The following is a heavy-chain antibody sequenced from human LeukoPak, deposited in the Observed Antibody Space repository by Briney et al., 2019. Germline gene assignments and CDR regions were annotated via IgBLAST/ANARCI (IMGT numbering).Heavy chain of an antibody. D-gene: IGHD6-19*01. V-gene: IGHV3-30*03. CDR2: ISYDGSSK. CDR3: AREGLGIAVAGRGNWFDP. Sequence: GGSLRLSCAASGFTFSSYWMHWVRQAPGKGLEWVAVISYDGSSKYHTDSEKGRFPISRDNSKNTLYLQMNSLRAEDTAVYYCAREGLGIAVAGRGNWFDPWGQGTLVTVSS. CDR1: GFTFSSYW. J-gene: IGHJ5*02.